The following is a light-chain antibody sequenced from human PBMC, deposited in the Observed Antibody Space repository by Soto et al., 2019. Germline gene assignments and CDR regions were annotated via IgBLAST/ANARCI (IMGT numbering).Light chain of an antibody. V-gene: IGKV1-5*01. J-gene: IGKJ1*01. CDR1: QSISTW. Sequence: DIQMTQSPSTLSASVGDRVTITCRASQSISTWLAWYQQKPGKAPKLVIYGASSLQSGVPSRFSGSGSGTEFTLAISSLQPDDFATYYCQQYNSYPWTFGQGTKVDIK. CDR2: GAS. CDR3: QQYNSYPWT.